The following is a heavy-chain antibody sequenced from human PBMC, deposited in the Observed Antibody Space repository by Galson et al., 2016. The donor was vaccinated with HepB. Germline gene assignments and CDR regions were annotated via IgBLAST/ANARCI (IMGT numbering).Heavy chain of an antibody. CDR1: GFTFSDYW. D-gene: IGHD3-22*01. CDR3: ARGYPFSVYCGISFDY. CDR2: IKQDGGEK. V-gene: IGHV3-7*03. J-gene: IGHJ4*02. Sequence: SLRLSCAASGFTFSDYWMNWVRQAPGKGLQWVANIKQDGGEKYCVDSVKGRFTISRDNAKNSLYLQMNSLRADDTAVYYCARGYPFSVYCGISFDYWGQGSLVTVSS.